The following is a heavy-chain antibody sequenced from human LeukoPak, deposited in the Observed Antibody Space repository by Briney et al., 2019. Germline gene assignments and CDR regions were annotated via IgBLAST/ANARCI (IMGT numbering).Heavy chain of an antibody. D-gene: IGHD3-10*01. CDR1: GYTFTGYY. CDR2: INPNSGGT. Sequence: ASVKVSCKASGYTFTGYYMHWVRQAPGQGLEWMGWINPNSGGTNYAQKFQGRVTMTRDTSISTAYMELSRLRSDDTAVYYCARETYYYGSGSYYRVNYFDYWGQGTLVTVSS. V-gene: IGHV1-2*02. J-gene: IGHJ4*02. CDR3: ARETYYYGSGSYYRVNYFDY.